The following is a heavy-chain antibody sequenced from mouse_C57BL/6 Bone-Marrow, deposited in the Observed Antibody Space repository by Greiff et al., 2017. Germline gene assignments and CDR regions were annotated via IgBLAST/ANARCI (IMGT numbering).Heavy chain of an antibody. D-gene: IGHD3-3*01. J-gene: IGHJ3*01. CDR2: INPNNGGT. CDR3: ARWGTAWFAY. Sequence: VHVKQSGPELVKPGASVKIPCKASGYTFTDYNMDWVKQSHGKSLEWIGDINPNNGGTIYNQKFKGKATLTVDKSSSTAYMELRSLTSEDTAVYYCARWGTAWFAYWGQGTLVTVSA. V-gene: IGHV1-18*01. CDR1: GYTFTDYN.